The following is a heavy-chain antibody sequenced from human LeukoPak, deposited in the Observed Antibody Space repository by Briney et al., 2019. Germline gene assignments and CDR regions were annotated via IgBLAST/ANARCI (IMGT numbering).Heavy chain of an antibody. CDR1: GGSISSYY. J-gene: IGHJ5*02. D-gene: IGHD3-10*02. Sequence: PSETLSLTCTFSGGSISSYYWSWIRQPPGKGLEWIAYIYYSGSTNYNPSLKSRVTISVDTSKNQFSLRLTSVTAADTAVFYCARGGYYAGGGRNWLDPWSQGTLVTVSS. CDR2: IYYSGST. V-gene: IGHV4-59*12. CDR3: ARGGYYAGGGRNWLDP.